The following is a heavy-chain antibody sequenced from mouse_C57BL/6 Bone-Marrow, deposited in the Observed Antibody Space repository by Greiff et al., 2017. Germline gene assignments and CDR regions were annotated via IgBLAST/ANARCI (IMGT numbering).Heavy chain of an antibody. Sequence: EVQLQQSVAELVRPGASVKLSCTASGFNIKNNYMHWVKQRPEQGLEWIGRIDPANGNTKYAPKFQGKATITADTSSNTAYLQLSSLTSEDTAIYYCARAGESDWGQGTSVTVSS. J-gene: IGHJ4*01. V-gene: IGHV14-3*01. CDR1: GFNIKNNY. CDR3: ARAGESD. CDR2: IDPANGNT.